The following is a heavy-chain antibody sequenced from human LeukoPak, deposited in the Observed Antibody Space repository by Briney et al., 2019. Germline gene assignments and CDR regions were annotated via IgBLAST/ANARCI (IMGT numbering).Heavy chain of an antibody. V-gene: IGHV3-21*01. CDR3: AVDCSSSSCYTNGDDYFDY. Sequence: GGSLRLSCAASEFTFSSYSMNWVRQAPGKGLEWVSSISSSSSYIYYADSMKGRFTISRDNAKNSLYLQMNSLRAEDTAVYYCAVDCSSSSCYTNGDDYFDYWGQGTLVTVSS. J-gene: IGHJ4*02. D-gene: IGHD2-2*02. CDR2: ISSSSSYI. CDR1: EFTFSSYS.